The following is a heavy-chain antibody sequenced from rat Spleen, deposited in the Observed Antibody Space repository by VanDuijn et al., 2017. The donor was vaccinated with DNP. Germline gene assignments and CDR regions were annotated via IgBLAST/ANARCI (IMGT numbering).Heavy chain of an antibody. D-gene: IGHD1-12*03. CDR1: GFTFSAYY. Sequence: EVQLVESGGGLVQPGRSLKLSCAASGFTFSAYYMAWVRQAPAKGLEWVASISTSGGSTYYRDSVKGRFTVSRDNAKSTLYLQMDSLRSEDTATYYCARHDYDGYYHVAAMDAWGQGTSVTVSS. CDR3: ARHDYDGYYHVAAMDA. CDR2: ISTSGGST. J-gene: IGHJ4*01. V-gene: IGHV5-25*01.